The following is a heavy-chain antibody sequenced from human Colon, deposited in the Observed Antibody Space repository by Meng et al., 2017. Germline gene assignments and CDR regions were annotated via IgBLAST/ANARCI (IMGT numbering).Heavy chain of an antibody. CDR2: ISGSSNFI. J-gene: IGHJ4*02. D-gene: IGHD5-24*01. Sequence: EVQLVESGGGLVKPGGSLRLSCAASGFTFNRYSMSWVRQAPGKGLEWVSSISGSSNFIYYADSVKGRFTTSRETAENSLFLQMDSLRAEDTAVYYCARPSRRDGYNAIDYWGQGTLVTVSS. V-gene: IGHV3-21*01. CDR3: ARPSRRDGYNAIDY. CDR1: GFTFNRYS.